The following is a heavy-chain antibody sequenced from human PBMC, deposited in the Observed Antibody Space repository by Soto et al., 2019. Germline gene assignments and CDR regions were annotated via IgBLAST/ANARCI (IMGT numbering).Heavy chain of an antibody. CDR1: GFTFSSYS. CDR2: ISSSSTTYT. CDR3: ARGMSGSGLSDFGF. J-gene: IGHJ4*02. V-gene: IGHV3-21*01. Sequence: EVQLVESGGGLVKPGESLTLSCAASGFTFSSYSMNWVRQAPGEGLEWVSSISSSSTTYTSYADSVKGRFTISRDNAKNSLYLQMNSLRAEDTAVFYCARGMSGSGLSDFGFWGQGTLVAVSS. D-gene: IGHD6-19*01.